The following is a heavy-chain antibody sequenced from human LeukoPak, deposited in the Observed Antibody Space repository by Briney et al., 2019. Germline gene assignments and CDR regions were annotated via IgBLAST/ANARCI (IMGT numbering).Heavy chain of an antibody. CDR2: LFPGNSDSTYSDS. CDR3: ARAGVAVGGRYYYDY. V-gene: IGHV5-51*01. Sequence: GESLKISCQGSGYLFTHYWIAWVRQMPGRGLEWMGILFPGNSDSTYSDSTYSTSFQGQVTMSIDRSVATAYLQLSSLRASDTAIYYCARAGVAVGGRYYYDYWGQGTLVSVS. J-gene: IGHJ4*02. CDR1: GYLFTHYW. D-gene: IGHD6-19*01.